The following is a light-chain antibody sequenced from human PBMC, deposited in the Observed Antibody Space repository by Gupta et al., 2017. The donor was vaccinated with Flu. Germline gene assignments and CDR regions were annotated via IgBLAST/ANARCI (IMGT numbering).Light chain of an antibody. CDR1: QSISGW. Sequence: VGDRVTITCRASQSISGWLSWYQQKPGKAPKLLIYKASTLKSGVPSRFRGSGFGTEFTLTISSLQPDDFATYYCQEYTAYWAFGQGTKVEIK. J-gene: IGKJ1*01. V-gene: IGKV1-5*03. CDR3: QEYTAYWA. CDR2: KAS.